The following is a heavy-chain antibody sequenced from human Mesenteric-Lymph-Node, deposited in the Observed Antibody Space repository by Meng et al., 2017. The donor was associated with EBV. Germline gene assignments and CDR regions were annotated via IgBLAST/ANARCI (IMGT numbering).Heavy chain of an antibody. CDR3: ARGATSVFDL. Sequence: QVQLQQSGPGLVKPSXXLPLTXVISGDSVSSSSAAWTWIRQSPSRGLEWLGRTYYRSKWYNDYAVFVKSRITINPDTSKNQFSLQLNSVTPEDTAVYYCARGATSVFDLWGRGTLCSVSS. V-gene: IGHV6-1*01. J-gene: IGHJ2*01. CDR2: TYYRSKWYN. CDR1: GDSVSSSSAA.